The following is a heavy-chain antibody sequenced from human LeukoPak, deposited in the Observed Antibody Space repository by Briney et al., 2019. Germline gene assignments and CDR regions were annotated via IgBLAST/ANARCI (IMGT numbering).Heavy chain of an antibody. V-gene: IGHV3-7*01. CDR3: ARDTPVVVPSYFDY. CDR1: AFTFSSYW. D-gene: IGHD2-2*01. Sequence: GGSLRLSCAASAFTFSSYWMSWVPQAPGKVLECVATIKQDGSEKYYVDSVKGRFTISRDNAKNSPYLQMNSLRAEDTAVYYCARDTPVVVPSYFDYWGQGTLVTVSS. CDR2: IKQDGSEK. J-gene: IGHJ4*02.